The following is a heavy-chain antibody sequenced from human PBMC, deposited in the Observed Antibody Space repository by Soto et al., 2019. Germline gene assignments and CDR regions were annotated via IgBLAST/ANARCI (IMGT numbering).Heavy chain of an antibody. Sequence: NPSETLSLTCTVTGDSINNRSYYWGWIRQPPGKGLEWIGSIYYSGSTYNNPSLKSRVSMSVDTSKNQFSLKLGSVTAADTALYYCARQRTSVVTQAYFDSWGQGSLVTVS. D-gene: IGHD2-21*02. CDR2: IYYSGST. J-gene: IGHJ4*02. CDR1: GDSINNRSYY. CDR3: ARQRTSVVTQAYFDS. V-gene: IGHV4-39*01.